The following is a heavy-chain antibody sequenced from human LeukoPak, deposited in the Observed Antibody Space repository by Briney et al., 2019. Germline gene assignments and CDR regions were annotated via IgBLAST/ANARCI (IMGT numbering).Heavy chain of an antibody. CDR1: GFTFSSYA. V-gene: IGHV3-23*01. Sequence: GGSLRLSCEASGFTFSSYAMSWVRQAPGKGLEWVTVISGSGDSTYYADSVEGRCTISRDNSKDALYLQMNSLRAEDTAVYYCARVGYSGYDYDYWGQGTLVTVSS. J-gene: IGHJ4*02. CDR3: ARVGYSGYDYDY. D-gene: IGHD5-12*01. CDR2: ISGSGDST.